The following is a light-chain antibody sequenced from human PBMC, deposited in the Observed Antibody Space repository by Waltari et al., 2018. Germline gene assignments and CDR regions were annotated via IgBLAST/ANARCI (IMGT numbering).Light chain of an antibody. CDR2: GAS. J-gene: IGKJ4*01. V-gene: IGKV1-12*01. CDR3: QQANSFPLT. CDR1: QDIKGW. Sequence: DIQMTQSQSVVSASVGDRVTITCRTSQDIKGWLAWYQQKPGRAPSLLIYGASNLQRGAPSRFSGSGYGTEFTLTISNLQPEDFATYYCQQANSFPLTFGGGTTVDIK.